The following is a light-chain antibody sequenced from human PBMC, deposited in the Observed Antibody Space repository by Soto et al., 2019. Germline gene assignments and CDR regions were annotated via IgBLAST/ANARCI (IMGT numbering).Light chain of an antibody. CDR1: QSVSSSY. CDR2: GAS. J-gene: IGKJ4*01. V-gene: IGKV3-20*01. Sequence: EIVLTQSPGTLSLSPGERATLSCRASQSVSSSYLAWYQQKPGQAPRLLIYGASSRATGIPDRFSDSGSGTDFTLTISRLEPEEFAVYYCQQYGSSPPLTFGGGTKVEIK. CDR3: QQYGSSPPLT.